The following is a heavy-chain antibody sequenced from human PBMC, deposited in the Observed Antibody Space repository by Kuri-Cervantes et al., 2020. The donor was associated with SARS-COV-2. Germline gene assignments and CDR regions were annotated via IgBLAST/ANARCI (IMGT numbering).Heavy chain of an antibody. Sequence: GGSLRLSCAGSGFTFSSFAMAWVRQAPGKGLEWISDITDEGADRYFADSVKGRFTISRDNSKYSLTLQMSSLRAEDTAIYYCVKCSAASHPCYLDYWGQGTLVTVSS. D-gene: IGHD3-10*02. CDR2: ITDEGADR. V-gene: IGHV3-23*01. J-gene: IGHJ4*03. CDR1: GFTFSSFA. CDR3: VKCSAASHPCYLDY.